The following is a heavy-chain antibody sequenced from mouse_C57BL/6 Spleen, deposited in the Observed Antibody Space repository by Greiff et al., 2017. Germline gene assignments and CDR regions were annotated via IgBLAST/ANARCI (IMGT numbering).Heavy chain of an antibody. CDR1: GYTFTSYW. Sequence: QVHVKQPGAELVKPGASVKMSCKASGYTFTSYWITWVKPRPGQGLEWIGDIYPGSGSTNYNEKFKSKATLTVDTSSSTAYMQLSSLTSEDSAVYYCAIYYFDYWGQGTTLTVSS. CDR3: AIYYFDY. V-gene: IGHV1-55*01. CDR2: IYPGSGST. J-gene: IGHJ2*01.